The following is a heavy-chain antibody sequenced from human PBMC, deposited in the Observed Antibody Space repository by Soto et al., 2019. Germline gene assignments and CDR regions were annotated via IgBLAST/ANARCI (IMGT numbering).Heavy chain of an antibody. CDR2: INAGNGNT. V-gene: IGHV1-3*01. J-gene: IGHJ5*02. Sequence: QVQLVQSGAEVKKPGASVKVSCKASGYTFTSYAMHWVRQAPGQRLEWMGWINAGNGNTKYSQKFQGRVTITRDTSASTAYMELSSLRSEDTAVYYCARQDTTVTRVNWFDPWGQGTLVTVSS. CDR3: ARQDTTVTRVNWFDP. D-gene: IGHD4-17*01. CDR1: GYTFTSYA.